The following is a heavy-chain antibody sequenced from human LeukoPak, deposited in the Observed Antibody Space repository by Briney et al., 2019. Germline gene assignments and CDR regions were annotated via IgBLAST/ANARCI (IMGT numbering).Heavy chain of an antibody. Sequence: ASVKVSCKASAYTFTGYYMHWVRQAPGQGLEWMGWINPNSGGTNYAQKFQGRVTMTRDTSIGTAYMELYSLRSDDMAVYYCATGWEAIPSPTRYYFDYWGQGTLVTVSS. CDR2: INPNSGGT. D-gene: IGHD1-26*01. CDR1: AYTFTGYY. J-gene: IGHJ4*02. V-gene: IGHV1-2*02. CDR3: ATGWEAIPSPTRYYFDY.